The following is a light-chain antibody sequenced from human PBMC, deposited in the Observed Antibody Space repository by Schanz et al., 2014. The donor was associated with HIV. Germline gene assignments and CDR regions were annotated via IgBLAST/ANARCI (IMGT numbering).Light chain of an antibody. Sequence: EIVLTQSPGTLSLSPGERATLSCRASQSVSSSYLAWYQQKPGQAPRLLIFGASNRATGIPDRFSGSDSGTDFTLTISRVEPEDYAVYYCQQYGTPPWTFGQGTRVEVK. CDR2: GAS. J-gene: IGKJ1*01. V-gene: IGKV3-20*01. CDR1: QSVSSSY. CDR3: QQYGTPPWT.